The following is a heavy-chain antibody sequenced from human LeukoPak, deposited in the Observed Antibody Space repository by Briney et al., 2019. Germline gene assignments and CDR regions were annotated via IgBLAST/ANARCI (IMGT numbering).Heavy chain of an antibody. V-gene: IGHV4-39*07. CDR1: GGSISSSSYY. J-gene: IGHJ4*02. D-gene: IGHD3-22*01. CDR3: ARVRGYYDSSGYLRPYYFDY. CDR2: IYYSGST. Sequence: SETLSLTCAVSGGSISSSSYYWGWIRQPPGKGLEWIGSIYYSGSTYYNPSLKSRVTISVDTSKNQFSLKLSSVTAADTAVYYCARVRGYYDSSGYLRPYYFDYWGQGTLVTVSS.